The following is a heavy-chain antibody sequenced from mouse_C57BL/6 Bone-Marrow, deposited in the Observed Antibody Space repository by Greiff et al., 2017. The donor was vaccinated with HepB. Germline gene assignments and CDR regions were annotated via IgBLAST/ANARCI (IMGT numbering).Heavy chain of an antibody. D-gene: IGHD2-10*01. CDR3: TLPSFYAMDY. V-gene: IGHV14-4*01. CDR2: IDPENGDT. Sequence: EVHLVESGAELVRPGASVKLSCTASGFNIKDDYMHWVKQRPEQGLEWIGWIDPENGDTEYASKFQGKATITADTSSNTAYLQLSSLTSEDTAVYYCTLPSFYAMDYWGQGTSVTVSS. J-gene: IGHJ4*01. CDR1: GFNIKDDY.